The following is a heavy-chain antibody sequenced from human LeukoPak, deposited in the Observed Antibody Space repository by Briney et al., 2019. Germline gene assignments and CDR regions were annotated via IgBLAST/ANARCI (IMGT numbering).Heavy chain of an antibody. D-gene: IGHD4-11*01. CDR1: GFTFSSYS. J-gene: IGHJ3*02. CDR2: ISSSSSYI. CDR3: AREPMTTVTLGAFDI. Sequence: GGSLRLSCAASGFTFSSYSMNWVRQAPGKGLEWVSSISSSSSYIYYADSVKGRFTISRDNAKNSLYLQMNSLRAEDTAVYYCAREPMTTVTLGAFDIWGQGTMVTVSS. V-gene: IGHV3-21*01.